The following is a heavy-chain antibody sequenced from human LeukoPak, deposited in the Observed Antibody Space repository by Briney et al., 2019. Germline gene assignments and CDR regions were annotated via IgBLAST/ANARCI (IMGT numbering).Heavy chain of an antibody. Sequence: GGSLRLSCAASGFTIGGFAMTWVRQAPGKGLEWVAVIWYDGSNKYYADSVKGRFTISRDNSKNTLYLQMNNLRAEDTAVYYCARDHCSSTSCYFDYFDYWGQGTLVTVSS. V-gene: IGHV3-33*08. CDR1: GFTIGGFA. J-gene: IGHJ4*02. CDR2: IWYDGSNK. D-gene: IGHD2-2*01. CDR3: ARDHCSSTSCYFDYFDY.